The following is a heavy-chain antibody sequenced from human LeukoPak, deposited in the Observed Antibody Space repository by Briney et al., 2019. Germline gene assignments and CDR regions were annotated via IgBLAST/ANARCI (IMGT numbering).Heavy chain of an antibody. D-gene: IGHD3-10*01. J-gene: IGHJ4*02. Sequence: PGGSLRLSCAASGFTFISYAMNWVRQAPGKGLQWVSGISGSGGRTYYADSVKGRFTISRDNSKNMLYLQMNSLRAEDTAVYYCAKPSITDDYFDYWGQRTLVTVSS. CDR1: GFTFISYA. V-gene: IGHV3-23*01. CDR2: ISGSGGRT. CDR3: AKPSITDDYFDY.